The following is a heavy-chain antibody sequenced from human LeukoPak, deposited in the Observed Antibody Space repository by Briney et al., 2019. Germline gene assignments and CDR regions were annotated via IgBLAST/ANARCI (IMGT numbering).Heavy chain of an antibody. Sequence: ASVKVSCKSSGYTFTSYGISWVRQAPGQGLEWMGWISAYNGNTNYAQKLQGRVTMTTDTSTSTAYMELRSLRSDDTAVYYCARDPWGSGSLWFDPWGQGTLVTVSS. CDR2: ISAYNGNT. CDR1: GYTFTSYG. V-gene: IGHV1-18*01. CDR3: ARDPWGSGSLWFDP. J-gene: IGHJ5*02. D-gene: IGHD3-10*01.